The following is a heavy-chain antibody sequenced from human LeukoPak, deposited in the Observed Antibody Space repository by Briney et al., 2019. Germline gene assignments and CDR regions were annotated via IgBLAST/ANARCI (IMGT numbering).Heavy chain of an antibody. V-gene: IGHV1-69*13. D-gene: IGHD3-10*01. CDR1: GGTFSSYA. Sequence: SVKVSCKASGGTFSSYAISWVRQAPGQGLEWMGGIIPIFGTANYAQKFQGRVTITADESTSTAYMELSSLRSKDTAVYYCARFDNYYGSGSYWGGNGYYFDYWGQGTLVTVSS. CDR3: ARFDNYYGSGSYWGGNGYYFDY. CDR2: IIPIFGTA. J-gene: IGHJ4*02.